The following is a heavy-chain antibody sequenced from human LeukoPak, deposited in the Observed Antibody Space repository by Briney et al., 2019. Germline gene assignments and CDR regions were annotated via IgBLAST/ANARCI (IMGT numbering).Heavy chain of an antibody. Sequence: GRSLRLSCAASGFTFDDYAMHWVRQAPGKGLERVSGISWNSGSIGYADSVKGRFTISRDNAKNSLYLQMNSLRGEETAVYYCAKYTNVVVGNNWFDPWGQRTLVSVS. J-gene: IGHJ5*02. V-gene: IGHV3-9*01. CDR2: ISWNSGSI. CDR3: AKYTNVVVGNNWFDP. CDR1: GFTFDDYA. D-gene: IGHD2-2*01.